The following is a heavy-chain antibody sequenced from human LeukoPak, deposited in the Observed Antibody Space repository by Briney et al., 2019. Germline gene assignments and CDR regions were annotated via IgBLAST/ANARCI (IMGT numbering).Heavy chain of an antibody. CDR2: IKQDGSEK. CDR3: ARERGEVAVDY. V-gene: IGHV3-7*01. Sequence: GSLRLSCAASGFTFSSYWMSWVRQAPGKGLEWVANIKQDGSEKYYVDSVKGRFTISRDNAKSSLYLQMNSLRAEDTAVYYCARERGEVAVDYWGQGTLVTVSS. D-gene: IGHD6-19*01. J-gene: IGHJ4*02. CDR1: GFTFSSYW.